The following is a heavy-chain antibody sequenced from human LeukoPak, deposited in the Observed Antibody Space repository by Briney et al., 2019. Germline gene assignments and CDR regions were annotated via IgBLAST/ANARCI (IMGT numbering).Heavy chain of an antibody. CDR3: ARGPNRYSSGWYYFDS. J-gene: IGHJ4*02. CDR1: GXSLTNYY. V-gene: IGHV4-59*01. Sequence: SETLSLTCTVSGXSLTNYYWSWIRQPPGKGLEWIGYVYYSGSTKYNPSLESRVTLSIDTSKSQFSLRVKSVTTADTAVYYCARGPNRYSSGWYYFDSWDQGTLVTVSS. D-gene: IGHD6-19*01. CDR2: VYYSGST.